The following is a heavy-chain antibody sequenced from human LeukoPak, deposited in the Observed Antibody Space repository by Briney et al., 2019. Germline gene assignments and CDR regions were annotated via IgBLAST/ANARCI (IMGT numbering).Heavy chain of an antibody. V-gene: IGHV3-74*01. CDR3: ARDRGEYYFDY. J-gene: IGHJ4*02. Sequence: AGGSLRLSCATSGFTFSSYAMSWVRQAPGKGLVWVSRINSDGSSTNYADSVKGRFTISRDNAKNTLYLRMNSLRAEDTAVYYCARDRGEYYFDYWGQGTLVTVSS. CDR2: INSDGSST. CDR1: GFTFSSYA.